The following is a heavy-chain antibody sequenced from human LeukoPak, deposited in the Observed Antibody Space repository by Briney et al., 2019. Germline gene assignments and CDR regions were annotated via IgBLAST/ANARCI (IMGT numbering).Heavy chain of an antibody. CDR3: ARTPYYGSGSYYIF. Sequence: ASVKVSCKASGYAFTSYGISWVRQAPGQGLEWMGWISAYNGNTNYAQKLQGRVTMTTDTSTSTAYMELRSLRSDDTAVYYCARTPYYGSGSYYIFWGQGTLVTVSS. CDR1: GYAFTSYG. V-gene: IGHV1-18*04. CDR2: ISAYNGNT. J-gene: IGHJ4*02. D-gene: IGHD3-10*01.